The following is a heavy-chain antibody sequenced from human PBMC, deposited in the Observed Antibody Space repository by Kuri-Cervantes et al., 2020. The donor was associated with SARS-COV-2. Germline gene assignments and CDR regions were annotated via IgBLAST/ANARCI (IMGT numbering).Heavy chain of an antibody. D-gene: IGHD3-10*01. V-gene: IGHV3-43D*04. Sequence: GGSLRLSCAASGFTFDDYAMHWVRQAPGKGLEWVSLISWDGGSTYYADSVKGRFTISRDNSKNSLYLQMNSLRAEDTALYYCTTDLMGRGLDAFDIWGKGTTVTVSS. CDR2: ISWDGGST. CDR1: GFTFDDYA. CDR3: TTDLMGRGLDAFDI. J-gene: IGHJ3*02.